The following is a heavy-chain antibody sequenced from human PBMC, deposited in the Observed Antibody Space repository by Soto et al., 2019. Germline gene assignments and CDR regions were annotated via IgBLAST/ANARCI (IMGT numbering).Heavy chain of an antibody. Sequence: GGSLRLSCAASGFTFINYAMTWVRQAPGKGLEWVSGISGSGGSTYYADSVKGRFTISRDNSKTTVYLQMNSLRAEDTAVYYCAKSQSYCGGNCYPSYFDYWGQGTLVTVSS. CDR3: AKSQSYCGGNCYPSYFDY. J-gene: IGHJ4*02. CDR1: GFTFINYA. CDR2: ISGSGGST. D-gene: IGHD2-21*02. V-gene: IGHV3-23*01.